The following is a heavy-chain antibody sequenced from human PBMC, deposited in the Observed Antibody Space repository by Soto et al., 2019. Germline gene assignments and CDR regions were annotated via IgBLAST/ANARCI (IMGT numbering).Heavy chain of an antibody. CDR2: IDPSDSYT. V-gene: IGHV5-10-1*01. CDR1: GYSFAGYW. Sequence: PGESLKISCKGSGYSFAGYWITWVRQKPGKGLEWMGRIDPSDSYTNYSPSFQGHVTISADKSISTAYLQWSSLKASDTAMYYCARLGYYYDSSADAFDIWGQGTMVTVSS. D-gene: IGHD3-22*01. J-gene: IGHJ3*02. CDR3: ARLGYYYDSSADAFDI.